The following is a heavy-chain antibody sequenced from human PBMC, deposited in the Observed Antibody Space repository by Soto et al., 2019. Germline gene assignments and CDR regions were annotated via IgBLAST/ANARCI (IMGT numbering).Heavy chain of an antibody. CDR3: ARDAGAVVTPVDY. Sequence: QVQLVQSGAEVKKPGSSVKVSCKASGVTFSSNRINWVRQAPGQGLEWMGGIIPPFRTANYAQKFLDRVTITADESTSTAYMELSSLRSEDTAVYYCARDAGAVVTPVDYWGQGTLVTVSS. V-gene: IGHV1-69*12. J-gene: IGHJ4*02. CDR2: IIPPFRTA. CDR1: GVTFSSNR. D-gene: IGHD2-21*02.